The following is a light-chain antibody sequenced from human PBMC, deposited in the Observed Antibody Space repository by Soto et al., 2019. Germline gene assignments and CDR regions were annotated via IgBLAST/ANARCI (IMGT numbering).Light chain of an antibody. Sequence: EIVLTQSPATLSLSPGERATLSCRASPSVSSYLAWYQQTPGQAPRLLIYDASNRATGIPARFSGSGSGTDFTLTISSLEPEDFAVYYCQQRSDWPPWTFGQGTKVEIK. CDR3: QQRSDWPPWT. J-gene: IGKJ1*01. V-gene: IGKV3-11*01. CDR2: DAS. CDR1: PSVSSY.